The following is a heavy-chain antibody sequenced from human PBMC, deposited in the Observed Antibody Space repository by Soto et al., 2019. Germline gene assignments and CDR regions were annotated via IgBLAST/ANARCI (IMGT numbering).Heavy chain of an antibody. D-gene: IGHD6-13*01. V-gene: IGHV4-59*08. CDR2: IHYSGST. J-gene: IGHJ4*02. CDR1: GGSISNSY. Sequence: SETLSLTCTVSGGSISNSYWIWIRQPPGKGLEWIGWIHYSGSTNYNPSLQSRVTISADTSKNQFSLKLSSVTAADTAVYYCARLLQYSSSWSDYWYYFDYWGQGTLVTVSS. CDR3: ARLLQYSSSWSDYWYYFDY.